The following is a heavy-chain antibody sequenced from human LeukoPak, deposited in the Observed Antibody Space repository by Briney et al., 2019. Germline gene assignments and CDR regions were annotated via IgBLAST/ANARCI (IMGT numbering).Heavy chain of an antibody. J-gene: IGHJ4*02. D-gene: IGHD5-24*01. CDR1: GFTFSSYS. Sequence: GGSLRLSCAASGFTFSSYSMNWVRQAPGKGLEWVSSISSSSYIYYADSVKGRFTISRDNAKNSLYLQMNSLRAEDTAVYYCARDPRGRWLQLVDYWGQGTLVTVSS. CDR2: ISSSSYI. CDR3: ARDPRGRWLQLVDY. V-gene: IGHV3-21*01.